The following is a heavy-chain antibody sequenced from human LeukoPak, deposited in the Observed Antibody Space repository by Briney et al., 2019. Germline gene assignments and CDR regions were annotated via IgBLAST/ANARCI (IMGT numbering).Heavy chain of an antibody. J-gene: IGHJ4*02. V-gene: IGHV3-23*01. CDR3: AKGYGYRWSVDY. CDR2: ISAGAGSA. Sequence: GGSLRLSCAASGFTFSSYAMNWVRQAPGKGLEWVSSISAGAGSAYYADSVKGRFTISRDNSKNTLYPQMNSLRAEDTAVYYCAKGYGYRWSVDYWGQGTLVTVSS. CDR1: GFTFSSYA. D-gene: IGHD6-13*01.